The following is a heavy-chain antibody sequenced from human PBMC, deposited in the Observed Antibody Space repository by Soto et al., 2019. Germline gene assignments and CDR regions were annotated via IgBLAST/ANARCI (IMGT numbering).Heavy chain of an antibody. CDR1: GYTFTGYY. D-gene: IGHD6-13*01. Sequence: ASVKVSCKASGYTFTGYYMHWVRQAPGQGLEWMGWINPNSGGTNYAQKFQGWVTMTRDTSISTAYMELSRLRSDDTAVYYCARGIAAAGYTYYYYYGMDVWGQGTTVTVSS. CDR3: ARGIAAAGYTYYYYYGMDV. V-gene: IGHV1-2*04. J-gene: IGHJ6*02. CDR2: INPNSGGT.